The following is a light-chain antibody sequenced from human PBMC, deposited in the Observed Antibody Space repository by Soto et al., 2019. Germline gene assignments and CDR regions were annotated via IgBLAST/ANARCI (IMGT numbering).Light chain of an antibody. CDR1: QSISTW. V-gene: IGKV1-5*03. CDR2: KAS. Sequence: DIQLTQSPSFLSASVGDRVTITCRASQSISTWLAWYQQKPGKVPKLLIIKASSLQSGVPSRFSGSGSGTDFTLTISSLQPDDFATYYCQQYNPSSRTFGQGTKVDIK. CDR3: QQYNPSSRT. J-gene: IGKJ1*01.